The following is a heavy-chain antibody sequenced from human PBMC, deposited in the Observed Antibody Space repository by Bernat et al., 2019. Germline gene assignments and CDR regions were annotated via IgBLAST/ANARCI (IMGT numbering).Heavy chain of an antibody. CDR1: GFTFSSYT. CDR2: ISGSGGSP. CDR3: ASDLVVVVPAASLAYYYGMDV. Sequence: EVQLVESGGGLVQPGGSLRLSCAASGFTFSSYTMSWVRQAPGKGLEYVSGISGSGGSPSYADSVKGRFTISRDNSKNTLYLQMNSLRAEDTAVYYCASDLVVVVPAASLAYYYGMDVWGQGTTVTVSS. D-gene: IGHD2-2*01. J-gene: IGHJ6*02. V-gene: IGHV3-23*04.